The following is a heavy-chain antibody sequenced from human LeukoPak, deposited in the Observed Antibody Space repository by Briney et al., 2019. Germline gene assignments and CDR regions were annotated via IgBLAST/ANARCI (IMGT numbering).Heavy chain of an antibody. Sequence: GGSLRLSCAASGFTFSDYYMSWIRQAPGKGLEWVSYISSSGGTIYYADSVKGRFTISRDNAKNSPYLQMNSLRAEDTAVYYCARDDYGSGSFPYYGMDVWGQGTTVTVSS. V-gene: IGHV3-11*04. J-gene: IGHJ6*02. CDR1: GFTFSDYY. CDR2: ISSSGGTI. D-gene: IGHD3-10*01. CDR3: ARDDYGSGSFPYYGMDV.